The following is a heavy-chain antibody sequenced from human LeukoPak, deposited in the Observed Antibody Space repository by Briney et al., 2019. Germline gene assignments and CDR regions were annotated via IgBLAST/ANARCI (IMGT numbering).Heavy chain of an antibody. J-gene: IGHJ5*02. CDR1: GGTFSSYA. Sequence: SVKVSCKASGGTFSSYAISWVRQAPGQGLEWMGGIIPIFGTANYAQKFQGRVTITTDESTSTAYMGLSSLRSEDTAVYYCATDLVRGVITWFDPWGQGTLVTVSS. CDR3: ATDLVRGVITWFDP. D-gene: IGHD3-10*01. V-gene: IGHV1-69*05. CDR2: IIPIFGTA.